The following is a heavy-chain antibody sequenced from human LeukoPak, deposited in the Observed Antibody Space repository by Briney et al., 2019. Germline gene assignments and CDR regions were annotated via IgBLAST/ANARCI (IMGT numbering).Heavy chain of an antibody. CDR1: GYTFTVYY. CDR3: ARPIAARRGGGFDY. D-gene: IGHD6-6*01. J-gene: IGHJ4*02. V-gene: IGHV1-2*02. CDR2: INPNSGGT. Sequence: ASVTVSCKASGYTFTVYYIHWVRQAPGQGLEWMGWINPNSGGTNYAQKFQGRVTMTRDTSISTAYMELSRLRSDDTAVYYCARPIAARRGGGFDYWGQGTLVTVSS.